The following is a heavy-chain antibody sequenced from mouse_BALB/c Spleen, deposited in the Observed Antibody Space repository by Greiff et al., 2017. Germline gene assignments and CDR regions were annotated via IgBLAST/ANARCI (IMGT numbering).Heavy chain of an antibody. CDR1: GFNIKDTY. J-gene: IGHJ3*01. CDR2: IDPANGNT. Sequence: EVQLQQSGAELVKPGASVKLSCTASGFNIKDTYMHWVKQRPEQGLEWIGRIDPANGNTKYDPKFQGKATITADTSSNTAYLQLSSLTSEDTAVYYCLSWFAYWGQGTLVTVSA. CDR3: LSWFAY. V-gene: IGHV14-3*02.